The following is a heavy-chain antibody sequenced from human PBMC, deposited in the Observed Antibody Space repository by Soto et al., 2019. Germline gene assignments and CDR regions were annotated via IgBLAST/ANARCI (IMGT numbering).Heavy chain of an antibody. D-gene: IGHD5-12*01. CDR3: ARGGDVNYYHGMDV. CDR2: INAGNGNT. Sequence: ASVKVSCKASGYTFTSYAMNWVRQAPGQRLEWMGWINAGNGNTKYSQNVQGRVTMTTDTSTRTAYMDLRSLRSDDTAVYYCARGGDVNYYHGMDVWGQGTTVTVSS. V-gene: IGHV1-3*01. CDR1: GYTFTSYA. J-gene: IGHJ6*02.